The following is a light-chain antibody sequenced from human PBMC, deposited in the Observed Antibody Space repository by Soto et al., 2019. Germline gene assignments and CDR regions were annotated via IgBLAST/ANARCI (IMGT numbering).Light chain of an antibody. CDR1: QSVSSN. V-gene: IGKV3-15*01. J-gene: IGKJ2*01. CDR2: GAS. CDR3: QQYNNWPRT. Sequence: EIVMTQSPATLSVSPGERATLSCRASQSVSSNLAWYQQKPGQAPRLLIYGASTRATGIPARFSGSGSGTEFPLTIRSLQAEDFAVYYCQQYNNWPRTFGQGTKLEIK.